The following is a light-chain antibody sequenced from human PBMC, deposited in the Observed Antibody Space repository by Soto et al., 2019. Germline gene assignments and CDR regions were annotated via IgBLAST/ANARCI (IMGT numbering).Light chain of an antibody. CDR2: AAS. J-gene: IGKJ5*01. CDR1: QDIGSW. Sequence: DIQMTQSPSAVSSSVGDRVTSTCRASQDIGSWFAWYQQKPGKVPKLLIYAASILQSGVPSRFSGSGSGTDFTLTINNLQPEDFATYYCQKAKSFPVSFGQGKRLENK. V-gene: IGKV1D-12*01. CDR3: QKAKSFPVS.